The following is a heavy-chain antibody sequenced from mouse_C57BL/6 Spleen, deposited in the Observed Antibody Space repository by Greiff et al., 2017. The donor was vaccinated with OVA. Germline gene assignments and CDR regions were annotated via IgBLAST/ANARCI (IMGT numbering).Heavy chain of an antibody. CDR2: IDPNSGGT. D-gene: IGHD2-5*01. CDR1: GYTFTSYW. J-gene: IGHJ1*03. V-gene: IGHV1-72*01. CDR3: ARGDYSNYDWYFDV. Sequence: QVQLQQPGAELVKPGASVKLSCKASGYTFTSYWMPWVKQRPGRGLEWIGRIDPNSGGTKYNEKFKSKATLTVDKPSSTADMQLSSLTSEDSAVDYCARGDYSNYDWYFDVWGTGTTVTVSS.